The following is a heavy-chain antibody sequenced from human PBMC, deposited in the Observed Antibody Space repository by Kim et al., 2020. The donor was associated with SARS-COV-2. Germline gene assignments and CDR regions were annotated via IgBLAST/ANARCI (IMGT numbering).Heavy chain of an antibody. CDR3: ARLYDILTGSHMGWFDP. V-gene: IGHV5-51*01. J-gene: IGHJ5*02. D-gene: IGHD3-9*01. CDR2: IYPGDSDT. CDR1: GYSFTSYW. Sequence: GESLKISCKGSGYSFTSYWIGWVRQMPGKGLEWMGIIYPGDSDTRYSPSFQGQVTISADKSISTAYLQWSSLKASDTAMYYCARLYDILTGSHMGWFDPWGQGTLVTVSS.